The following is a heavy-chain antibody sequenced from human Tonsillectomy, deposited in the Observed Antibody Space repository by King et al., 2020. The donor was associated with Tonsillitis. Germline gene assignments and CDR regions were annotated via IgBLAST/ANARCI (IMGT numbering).Heavy chain of an antibody. CDR3: ARHRSRTPPGAVWGSYRPTYFDY. V-gene: IGHV4-39*07. D-gene: IGHD3-16*02. J-gene: IGHJ4*02. CDR2: IYYSGST. CDR1: GGSISSSSYY. Sequence: VQLQESGPGLVKPSETLSLTCTVSGGSISSSSYYWGWIHQPPGKGLEWIGSIYYSGSTYYNPSLKSRVTISVDTSKNQFSLKLSSVTAADTAVYYCARHRSRTPPGAVWGSYRPTYFDYWGQGTLVTVSS.